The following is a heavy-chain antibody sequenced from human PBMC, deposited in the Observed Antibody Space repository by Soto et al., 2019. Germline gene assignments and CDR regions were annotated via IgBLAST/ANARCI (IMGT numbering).Heavy chain of an antibody. CDR3: ARGTEREVLGVIIVWFDP. Sequence: QVQLVQSGAEVKKPGSSVKVSCKASGGTFSSYAISWVQQAPGQGLEWMGGIIPIFGTANYAQKFQGRVTITADESTSTDYMELSSLRSEDTSVYYCARGTEREVLGVIIVWFDPWGQGSLVTVSS. CDR1: GGTFSSYA. J-gene: IGHJ5*02. D-gene: IGHD3-10*01. V-gene: IGHV1-69*12. CDR2: IIPIFGTA.